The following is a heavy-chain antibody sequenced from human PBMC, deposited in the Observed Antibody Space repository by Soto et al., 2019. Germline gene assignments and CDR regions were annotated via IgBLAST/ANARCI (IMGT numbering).Heavy chain of an antibody. CDR3: ARDSVATTIPGLPDY. J-gene: IGHJ4*02. V-gene: IGHV1-3*01. CDR2: INAGNGNT. Sequence: QVQLVQSGAEVKKPGASVKVSFKASGYTFTSYAMHWVRQAPGQRLEWMGWINAGNGNTKYSQKFQGRVTITRDTSASTAYMELSSLRSEDTAVYYCARDSVATTIPGLPDYWGQGTLVTVSS. CDR1: GYTFTSYA. D-gene: IGHD5-12*01.